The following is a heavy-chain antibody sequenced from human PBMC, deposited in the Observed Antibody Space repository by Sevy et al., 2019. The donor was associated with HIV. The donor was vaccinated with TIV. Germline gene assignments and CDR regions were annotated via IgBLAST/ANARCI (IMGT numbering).Heavy chain of an antibody. CDR3: ASVAAY. CDR2: IYHSGST. J-gene: IGHJ4*02. V-gene: IGHV4-38-2*01. D-gene: IGHD6-25*01. Sequence: SETLSLTCAVSGYSISSGYQWGWIRQPPGKGLEWIGTIYHSGSTYYNPSLKSRVTISVDTSKNQFSLKVNSMTAADTAVYFCASVAAYWGQGILVTVSS. CDR1: GYSISSGYQ.